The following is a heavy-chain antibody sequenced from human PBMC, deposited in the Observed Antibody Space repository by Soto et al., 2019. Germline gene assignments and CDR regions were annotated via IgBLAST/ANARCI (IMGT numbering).Heavy chain of an antibody. Sequence: GGSLRLSCAASGFTFSSYSMNWVRQAPGKGLEWVSSISSSSSYIYYADSVKGRFTISRDNAKNSLYLQMNSLRAEDTAVYYCAGYYDSSGYYGYWGQGTLVTVSS. J-gene: IGHJ4*02. CDR3: AGYYDSSGYYGY. V-gene: IGHV3-21*01. CDR1: GFTFSSYS. CDR2: ISSSSSYI. D-gene: IGHD3-22*01.